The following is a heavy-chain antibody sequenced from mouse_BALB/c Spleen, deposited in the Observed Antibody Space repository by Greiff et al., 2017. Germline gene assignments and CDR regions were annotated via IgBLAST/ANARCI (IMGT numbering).Heavy chain of an antibody. CDR1: GYTFTSYV. CDR3: ASHYYGSSPRYFDV. J-gene: IGHJ1*01. V-gene: IGHV1-14*01. Sequence: EVQLQESGPELVKPGASVKMSCKASGYTFTSYVMHWVKQKPGQGLEWIGYINPYNDGTKYNEKFKGKATLTSDKSSSTAYMELSSLTSEDSAVYYCASHYYGSSPRYFDVWGAGTTVTVSS. D-gene: IGHD1-1*01. CDR2: INPYNDGT.